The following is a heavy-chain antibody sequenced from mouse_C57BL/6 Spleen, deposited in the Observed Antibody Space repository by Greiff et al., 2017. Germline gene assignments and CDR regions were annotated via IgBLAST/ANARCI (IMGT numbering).Heavy chain of an antibody. D-gene: IGHD1-1*01. CDR3: ATTVVATAWFAY. CDR2: ISSGSSTI. CDR1: GFTFSDYG. V-gene: IGHV5-17*01. Sequence: DVKLVESGGGLVKPGGSLKLSCAASGFTFSDYGMHWVRQAPEKGLEWVAYISSGSSTIYYADTVKGRFTISRDNAKNTLFLQMTSLRSEDTAMYYCATTVVATAWFAYWGQGTLVTVSA. J-gene: IGHJ3*01.